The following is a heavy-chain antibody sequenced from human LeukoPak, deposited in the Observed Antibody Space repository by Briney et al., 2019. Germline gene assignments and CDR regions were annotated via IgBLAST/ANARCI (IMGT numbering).Heavy chain of an antibody. CDR2: ISAYNGNT. CDR3: ARGKAHIAVAGTTFDY. J-gene: IGHJ4*02. Sequence: GASVKVSCKASGYTSTSYGISWVRQAPGQGLEWMGWISAYNGNTNYAQKLQGRVTMTTDTSTSTAYMELRSLGSDDTAVYYCARGKAHIAVAGTTFDYWGQGTLVTVSS. D-gene: IGHD6-19*01. CDR1: GYTSTSYG. V-gene: IGHV1-18*01.